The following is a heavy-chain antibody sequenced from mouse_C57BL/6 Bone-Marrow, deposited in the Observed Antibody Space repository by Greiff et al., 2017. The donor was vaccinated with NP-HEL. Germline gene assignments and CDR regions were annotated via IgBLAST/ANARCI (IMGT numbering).Heavy chain of an antibody. V-gene: IGHV14-2*01. Sequence: VQLQQSGAELVKPGASVKLSCTASGFNIKDYYMPWVKQRTEQGLEWIGRIDPEDGETKYAPKFQGKATITADTSSNTAYLQLSSLTSEDTAVYYCARKDGNYSYWGQGTLVTVSA. CDR2: IDPEDGET. CDR1: GFNIKDYY. CDR3: ARKDGNYSY. D-gene: IGHD2-1*01. J-gene: IGHJ3*01.